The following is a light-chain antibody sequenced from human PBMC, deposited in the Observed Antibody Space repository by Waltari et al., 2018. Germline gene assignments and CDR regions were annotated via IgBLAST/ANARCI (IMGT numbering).Light chain of an antibody. CDR3: SSYTSSSTPGV. Sequence: QSALTQPASVSGSPGQSITISCTASSSDVGGYNYVSWYQQHPGTAPKLLISEVRNRPSWFPTRFSGSKSGNTASLTISGLQADDEADYYCSSYTSSSTPGVFGTGTKVTVL. V-gene: IGLV2-14*03. CDR1: SSDVGGYNY. J-gene: IGLJ1*01. CDR2: EVR.